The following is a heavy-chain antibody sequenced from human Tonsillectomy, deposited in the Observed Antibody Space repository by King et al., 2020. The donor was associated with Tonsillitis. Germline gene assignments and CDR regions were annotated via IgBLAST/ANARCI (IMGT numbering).Heavy chain of an antibody. CDR2: IKSKSDGETT. CDR3: TTDCSSHSCYGWAWFDT. Sequence: VQLVESGGGLVKPGGSIRLSCAASGFTFSYAWMSWVRQVPGKGLEWVGRIKSKSDGETTDYAAPVKGRFIISRDDSKNMLYLQMNSLKTEDTAVYYCTTDCSSHSCYGWAWFDTWGQGSLVTVSS. D-gene: IGHD2-2*01. CDR1: GFTFSYAW. V-gene: IGHV3-15*01. J-gene: IGHJ5*02.